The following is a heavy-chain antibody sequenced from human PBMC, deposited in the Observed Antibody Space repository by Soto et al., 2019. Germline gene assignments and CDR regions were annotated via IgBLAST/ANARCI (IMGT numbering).Heavy chain of an antibody. CDR1: GGTFSSYA. D-gene: IGHD3-3*01. Sequence: QVQLVQSGAEVKKPGSSVKVSCKASGGTFSSYAISWVRQAPGQGLEWMGGIIPIFGTTNYEQKFQGRVTITADESTSTAYMELRSLRSEDTAVYYCARWSGYRNRVYYYGMDVWGQGTTVTVSS. V-gene: IGHV1-69*01. CDR3: ARWSGYRNRVYYYGMDV. CDR2: IIPIFGTT. J-gene: IGHJ6*02.